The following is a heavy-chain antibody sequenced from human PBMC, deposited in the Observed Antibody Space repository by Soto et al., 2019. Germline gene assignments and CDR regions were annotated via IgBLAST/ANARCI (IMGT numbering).Heavy chain of an antibody. J-gene: IGHJ4*02. D-gene: IGHD2-2*01. V-gene: IGHV3-21*01. CDR2: ISSSSYI. CDR1: GFTFSSYS. CDR3: ARYAGQLLLYYFDF. Sequence: GGSLRLSCAASGFTFSSYSMNWVRQAPGKGLEWVSSISSSSYIYYSDSVKGRFTISRDNAKNSLYLQMNSLRAEDTAVYYCARYAGQLLLYYFDFWGQGTMVTVSS.